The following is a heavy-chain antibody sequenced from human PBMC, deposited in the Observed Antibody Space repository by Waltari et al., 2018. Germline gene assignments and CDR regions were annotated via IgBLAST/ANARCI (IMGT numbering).Heavy chain of an antibody. J-gene: IGHJ2*01. CDR3: VKYLFTDLYWYFDL. CDR1: GFTLNNYA. V-gene: IGHV3-23*01. Sequence: QLMESGGGLVQPWGSLRLSCVASGFTLNNYAMGWVRQAPGKGLEWVSGISAPGGATIYADSVKGRFTISRDNSKNTVYLQMNSLRVEETAVYYCVKYLFTDLYWYFDLWGRGTLVTVSS. CDR2: ISAPGGAT.